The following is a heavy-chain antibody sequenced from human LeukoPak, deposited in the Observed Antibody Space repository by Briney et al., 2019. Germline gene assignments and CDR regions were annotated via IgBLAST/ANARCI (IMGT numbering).Heavy chain of an antibody. CDR1: GGSISGNNW. V-gene: IGHV4-4*02. CDR3: ARNMVGETTFDY. CDR2: ISHSGST. J-gene: IGHJ4*02. D-gene: IGHD2/OR15-2a*01. Sequence: SETLSLTCDVSGGSISGNNWWSWVRQPPGKGLERIGEISHSGSTGYNSSLKSRVTISVDKSKNQFSLKLSSVTAADTAVYYCARNMVGETTFDYWGQGTLVTVSS.